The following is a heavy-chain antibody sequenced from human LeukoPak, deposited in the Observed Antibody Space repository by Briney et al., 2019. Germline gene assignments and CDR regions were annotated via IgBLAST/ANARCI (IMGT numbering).Heavy chain of an antibody. CDR2: ISAYNGST. J-gene: IGHJ4*02. V-gene: IGHV1-18*01. CDR3: SIYLAGYISCWYFE. CDR1: GYTFTSYG. D-gene: IGHD6-19*01. Sequence: ASVKVSCKASGYTFTSYGISLVRQAPGQGLERMGWISAYNGSTNYAQKLQGRVTLTTDTSTSTDYMELRSLRSDDTAVYYCSIYLAGYISCWYFEGGRGTLVTVSS.